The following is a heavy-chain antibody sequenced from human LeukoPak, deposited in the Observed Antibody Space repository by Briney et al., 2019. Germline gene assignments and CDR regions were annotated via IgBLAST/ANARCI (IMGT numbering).Heavy chain of an antibody. CDR1: GFTFSSYA. V-gene: IGHV3-23*01. Sequence: GGSLRLSCAASGFTFSSYAMSWVRQAPGKGLEWVSAISGSGGSTYYADSVKGRFTISRDKSKNTLYLQMNSLRAEDTAVYYCAKVSGYNFFHFDYWGQGTLVTVSS. CDR2: ISGSGGST. CDR3: AKVSGYNFFHFDY. D-gene: IGHD5-24*01. J-gene: IGHJ4*02.